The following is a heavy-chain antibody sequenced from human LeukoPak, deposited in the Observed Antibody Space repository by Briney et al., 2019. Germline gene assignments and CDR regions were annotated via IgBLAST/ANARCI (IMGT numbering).Heavy chain of an antibody. CDR3: ARDSSSWYCFDY. Sequence: GGSLRLSCAASGFTFSSYGMHWVRQAPGKGLEWVAVIWYDGSNKYYADSVKGRFTISRDNSKNTLYLQMNSLRAEDTAVYYCARDSSSWYCFDYWGQGTVVTVSS. CDR2: IWYDGSNK. D-gene: IGHD6-13*01. J-gene: IGHJ4*02. CDR1: GFTFSSYG. V-gene: IGHV3-33*01.